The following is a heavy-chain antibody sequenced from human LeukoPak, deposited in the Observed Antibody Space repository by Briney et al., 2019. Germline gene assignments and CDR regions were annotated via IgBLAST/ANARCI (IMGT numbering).Heavy chain of an antibody. V-gene: IGHV3-33*01. J-gene: IGHJ4*02. CDR3: ARALGYGDYGGGY. CDR2: IWYDGSNK. D-gene: IGHD4-17*01. Sequence: GSLRLSCAASGFTFSSYGMQWVRPAPGKGLEWVAVIWYDGSNKYYADSVKGRFTISRDNSKNTLYLQMNSLRAEDTAVYYCARALGYGDYGGGYWGQGTLVTVSS. CDR1: GFTFSSYG.